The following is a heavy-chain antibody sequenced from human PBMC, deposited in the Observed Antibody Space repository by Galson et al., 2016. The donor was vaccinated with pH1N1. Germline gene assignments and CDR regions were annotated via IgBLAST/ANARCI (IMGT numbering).Heavy chain of an antibody. Sequence: QSGAEVKKSGESLKISCEASGYTFTDYWIGWVRQTPGTGLGWIGSIYPRDYDTIYRPSFQGHVTFSADEYISSAYLQWSSLKASDSGIYYCAREDPSGLYSHWGQGTLVTVSS. CDR1: GYTFTDYW. CDR2: IYPRDYDT. CDR3: AREDPSGLYSH. J-gene: IGHJ4*02. V-gene: IGHV5-51*01. D-gene: IGHD3-22*01.